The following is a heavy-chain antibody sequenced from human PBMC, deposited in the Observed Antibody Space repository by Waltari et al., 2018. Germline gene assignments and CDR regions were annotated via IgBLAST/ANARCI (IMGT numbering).Heavy chain of an antibody. CDR3: ASYDFDSRGYTYGMDV. CDR1: RFSFSDHY. CDR2: SRDKANSYPT. V-gene: IGHV3-72*01. D-gene: IGHD3-22*01. J-gene: IGHJ6*02. Sequence: EVQLVESGGGLVQPGGSLRLSCAASRFSFSDHYLDWVRQAPGKGREWVGRSRDKANSYPTEFAASVKGRFTISRDDSKKSLYLQMDSLKTEDTAVYYCASYDFDSRGYTYGMDVWGQGTTVTVSS.